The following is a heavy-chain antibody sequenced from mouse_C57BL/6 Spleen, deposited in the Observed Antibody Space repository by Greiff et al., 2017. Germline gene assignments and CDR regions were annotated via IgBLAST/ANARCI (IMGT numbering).Heavy chain of an antibody. J-gene: IGHJ4*01. Sequence: VHVKQSGPELVKPGASVKISCKASGYSFTDYNMNWVKQSNGKSLEWIGVINPNYGTTSYNQKFKGKATLTVDQSSSTAYMQLNSLTSEDSAVYYCARWDDSSAFYAMDYWGQGTSVTVSS. CDR3: ARWDDSSAFYAMDY. CDR1: GYSFTDYN. D-gene: IGHD3-2*02. CDR2: INPNYGTT. V-gene: IGHV1-39*01.